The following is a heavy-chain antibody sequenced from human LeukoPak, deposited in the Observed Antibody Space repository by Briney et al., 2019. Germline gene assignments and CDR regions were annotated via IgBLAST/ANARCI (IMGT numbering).Heavy chain of an antibody. D-gene: IGHD6-19*01. J-gene: IGHJ4*02. CDR3: TRVIVAVPGYFDYFDF. Sequence: GGSLRLSCAASGFTFSNFWMSWVRQAPGKGLEWVANINEDGSNKWHLGSVKGRFTVSRDNARNSLYLQMNSLRVEDTAVYYCTRVIVAVPGYFDYFDFWGQGVLVTVSS. CDR2: INEDGSNK. CDR1: GFTFSNFW. V-gene: IGHV3-7*01.